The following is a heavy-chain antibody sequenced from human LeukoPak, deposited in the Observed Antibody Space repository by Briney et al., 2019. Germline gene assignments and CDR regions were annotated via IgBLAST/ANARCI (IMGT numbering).Heavy chain of an antibody. V-gene: IGHV1-24*01. CDR1: GYTLTELS. CDR3: AREAGGYDSSGYPNWFDP. Sequence: GASVKVSCKVSGYTLTELSMHWVRQAPGKGLEWMGGFDPEDGETIYAQKFQGRVTMTEDTSTDTAYMELSRLRSDDTAVYYCAREAGGYDSSGYPNWFDPWGQGTLVTVSS. J-gene: IGHJ5*02. CDR2: FDPEDGET. D-gene: IGHD3-22*01.